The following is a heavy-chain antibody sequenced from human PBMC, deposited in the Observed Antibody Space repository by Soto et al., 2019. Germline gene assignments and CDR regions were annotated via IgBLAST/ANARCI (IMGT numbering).Heavy chain of an antibody. CDR2: IIPIFGTA. CDR1: GGTFSSYA. J-gene: IGHJ4*02. CDR3: ASYKRGSGYSYALGY. Sequence: SVKVSCKASGGTFSSYAISWVRQAPGQGLEWMGGIIPIFGTANYAQKFQGRVTITADESTSTAYMELSSLRSEDTAVYYCASYKRGSGYSYALGYWGQGTLVTVSS. D-gene: IGHD5-18*01. V-gene: IGHV1-69*13.